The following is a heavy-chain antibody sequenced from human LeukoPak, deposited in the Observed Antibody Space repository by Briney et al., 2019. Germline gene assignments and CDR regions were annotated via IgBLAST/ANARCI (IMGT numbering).Heavy chain of an antibody. CDR1: GFTFDDYA. CDR3: ARVGVARSSGSGSYLWYLDY. J-gene: IGHJ4*02. V-gene: IGHV3-9*01. D-gene: IGHD3-10*01. CDR2: ITGNSDTI. Sequence: GGSLRLSCAASGFTFDDYAMHWVRQGPGKGLEWVAGITGNSDTISYGDSVKGRFTISRDNAKNCLYLLMNSLGPDDTASYYCARVGVARSSGSGSYLWYLDYWGQGALVTVSS.